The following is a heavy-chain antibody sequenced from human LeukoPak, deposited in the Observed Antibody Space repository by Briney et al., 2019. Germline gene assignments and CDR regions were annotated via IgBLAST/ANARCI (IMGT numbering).Heavy chain of an antibody. CDR1: GYTFTDHY. CDR3: ARGLSLDV. V-gene: IGHV1-2*02. J-gene: IGHJ6*02. CDR2: INTNRGGT. D-gene: IGHD3-16*01. Sequence: ASVKVSCKASGYTFTDHYMQWVRQAPGQGLEWVGWINTNRGGTQYAQKSEGRVTMARDTSISTAYIKLSSLRSDDTAVYYCARGLSLDVSGPGTTVAVSS.